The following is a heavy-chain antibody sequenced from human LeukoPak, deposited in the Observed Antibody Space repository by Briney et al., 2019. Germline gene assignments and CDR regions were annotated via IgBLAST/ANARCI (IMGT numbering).Heavy chain of an antibody. CDR3: ARLLRRSGYYPDY. CDR2: ITSSSSHL. J-gene: IGHJ4*02. V-gene: IGHV3-21*03. D-gene: IGHD3-3*01. CDR1: GFSFTTHS. Sequence: GGSLRLSCVTSGFSFTTHSMHWVRQAPGKGLEWVSSITSSSSHLSYADSLKGRFTISRDNAKNSLYLQMNSLRVEDTGVYYCARLLRRSGYYPDYWGQGTLVTVSS.